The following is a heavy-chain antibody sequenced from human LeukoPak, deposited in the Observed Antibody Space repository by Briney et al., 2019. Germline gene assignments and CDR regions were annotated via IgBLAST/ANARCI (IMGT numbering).Heavy chain of an antibody. CDR3: ARVHYGRAFDI. D-gene: IGHD3-16*01. Sequence: GGSLRLSCAASGFTFSRYEMNWVRQAPGKGLEWVSYISSSGSTIYSADSAKGRFTISRDNARNSLYLQMNSLRAEDTAVYYCARVHYGRAFDIWGQGTMVTVSS. CDR1: GFTFSRYE. CDR2: ISSSGSTI. V-gene: IGHV3-48*03. J-gene: IGHJ3*02.